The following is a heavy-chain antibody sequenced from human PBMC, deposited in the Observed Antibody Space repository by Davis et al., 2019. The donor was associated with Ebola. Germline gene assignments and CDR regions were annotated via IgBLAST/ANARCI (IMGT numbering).Heavy chain of an antibody. D-gene: IGHD5-12*01. CDR3: ARDSFGYSGYDFSF. V-gene: IGHV1-69*13. J-gene: IGHJ4*02. Sequence: SVKVSCKASGYTFTGYYMHWVRQAPGQGLEWMGGIIPIFGTANYAQKFQGRVTITADESTSTAYMELSSLRSEDTAVYYCARDSFGYSGYDFSFWGQGTLVTVSS. CDR1: GYTFTGYY. CDR2: IIPIFGTA.